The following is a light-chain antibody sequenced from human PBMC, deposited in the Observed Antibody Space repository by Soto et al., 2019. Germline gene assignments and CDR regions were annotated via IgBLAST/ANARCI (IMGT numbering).Light chain of an antibody. CDR3: QSYDSSLSGVV. V-gene: IGLV1-40*01. Sequence: QSVLTQPPSVSGAPGQRVTISCTGSSSNIGAGYDVHWYQQLPGTAPKLLIYANSNRPSGVPDRFSGSKSGTSASLAITGLQAEDEADYYCQSYDSSLSGVVFGGGTKRPS. J-gene: IGLJ2*01. CDR1: SSNIGAGYD. CDR2: ANS.